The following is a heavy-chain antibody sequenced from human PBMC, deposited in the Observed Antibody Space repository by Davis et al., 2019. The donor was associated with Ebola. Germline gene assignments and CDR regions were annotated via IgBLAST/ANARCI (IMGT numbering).Heavy chain of an antibody. CDR2: ISYDGSNK. CDR3: ARDQFWFDP. V-gene: IGHV3-30-3*01. Sequence: PGGSLRLSCAASGFTFSSYAMHWVRQAPGKGLEWVAVISYDGSNKYYADSVKGRFTISRDNSKNTLYLQMNSLRAEDTAVYYCARDQFWFDPWGQGTLVTVSS. CDR1: GFTFSSYA. J-gene: IGHJ5*02.